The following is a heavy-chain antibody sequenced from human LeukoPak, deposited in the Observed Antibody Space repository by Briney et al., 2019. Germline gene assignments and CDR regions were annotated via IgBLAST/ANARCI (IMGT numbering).Heavy chain of an antibody. CDR1: GFTFDDYA. D-gene: IGHD4-23*01. V-gene: IGHV3-9*01. J-gene: IGHJ4*02. CDR2: ISWNSGSI. Sequence: GGSLRLSCAASGFTFDDYAMHWVRQAPGKGLEWVSGISWNSGSIGYADSVKGRFTISRDNAKNSLYLQMNSLRAEDTAVYYCARDSPSYYGGKDYWGQGTLVTVSS. CDR3: ARDSPSYYGGKDY.